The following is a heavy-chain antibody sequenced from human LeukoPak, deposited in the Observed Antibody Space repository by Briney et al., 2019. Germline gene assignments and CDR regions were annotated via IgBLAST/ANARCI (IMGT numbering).Heavy chain of an antibody. D-gene: IGHD3-3*01. CDR3: ARAQILTALLGVPDLKLGAFDI. J-gene: IGHJ3*02. Sequence: SVKVSCKASGGTFSSYAISWVRQAPGQGLEWMGGIIPIFGTANYAQKFQGRVTITADESTSTAYMELSSLRSEDTAVYYCARAQILTALLGVPDLKLGAFDIWGQGTMVTVTS. CDR2: IIPIFGTA. CDR1: GGTFSSYA. V-gene: IGHV1-69*01.